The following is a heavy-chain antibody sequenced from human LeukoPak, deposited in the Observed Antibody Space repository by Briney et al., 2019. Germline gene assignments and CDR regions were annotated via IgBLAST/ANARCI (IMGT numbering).Heavy chain of an antibody. Sequence: WGSLRLSCAASGFTFSSYGMHWVRQAPGEGLEWVAFIRFDGSAKNYADSVKGRFNISRDNSKNTLYVQMNSLTADDTAMYNCVKDIRRGDNFGYDQFAYWGQGTLVSVSS. D-gene: IGHD5-18*01. CDR2: IRFDGSAK. V-gene: IGHV3-30*02. J-gene: IGHJ4*02. CDR1: GFTFSSYG. CDR3: VKDIRRGDNFGYDQFAY.